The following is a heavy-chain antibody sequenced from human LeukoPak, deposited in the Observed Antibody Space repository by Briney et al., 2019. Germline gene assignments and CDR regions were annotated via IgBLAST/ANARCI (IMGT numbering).Heavy chain of an antibody. J-gene: IGHJ4*02. D-gene: IGHD6-13*01. CDR2: MNPNSGNT. V-gene: IGHV1-8*01. Sequence: ASVKVSCKASGYTFTNYDINWVRQATGQGLEWMGWMNPNSGNTGYAQRFQGRLTMTRSTSISTAYTELSSLRTEDTAVYYCAVLVPGLPFDYWGQGTLVTVSS. CDR1: GYTFTNYD. CDR3: AVLVPGLPFDY.